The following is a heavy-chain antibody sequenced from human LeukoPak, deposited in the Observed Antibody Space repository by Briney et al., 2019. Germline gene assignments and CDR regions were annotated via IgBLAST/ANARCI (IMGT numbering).Heavy chain of an antibody. V-gene: IGHV4-38-2*01. CDR3: ARGLTYDFWSGYYSGYFDY. CDR1: GYSISSGYY. Sequence: PSETLSLTCAVSGYSISSGYYWGWIRQPPGKGLEWIGSIYHSGSTYYNPSLKSRVTISVDTSKNQFSLKLSSVTAADTAVYYCARGLTYDFWSGYYSGYFDYRGQGTLVTVSS. D-gene: IGHD3-3*01. CDR2: IYHSGST. J-gene: IGHJ4*02.